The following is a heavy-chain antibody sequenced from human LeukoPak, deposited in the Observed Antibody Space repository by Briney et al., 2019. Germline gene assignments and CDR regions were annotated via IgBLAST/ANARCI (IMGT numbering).Heavy chain of an antibody. V-gene: IGHV4-59*01. CDR2: IYYSGST. J-gene: IGHJ4*02. D-gene: IGHD5-18*01. Sequence: SETLSLPCTVSGGSISSYYWSWIRQPPGKGLEWIGYIYYSGSTNYNPSLKSRVTISVDTSKNQFSLKLSSVTAADTAVYYCASRGYSYGYKQDYWGQGTLVTVSS. CDR1: GGSISSYY. CDR3: ASRGYSYGYKQDY.